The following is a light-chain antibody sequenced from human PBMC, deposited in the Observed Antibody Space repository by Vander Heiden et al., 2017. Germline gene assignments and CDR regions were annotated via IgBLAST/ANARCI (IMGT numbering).Light chain of an antibody. J-gene: IGLJ3*02. CDR1: ALANQY. V-gene: IGLV3-25*03. CDR2: KDT. CDR3: QSTDTSGADWV. Sequence: SYELTQPPSVSVSPGQTARVTCSGDALANQYACWYQQKPGQAPVLVIYKDTERPSGIPERFSGSNSGTTVTLTISGVQAEDEADYYCQSTDTSGADWVFGGGTKLTVL.